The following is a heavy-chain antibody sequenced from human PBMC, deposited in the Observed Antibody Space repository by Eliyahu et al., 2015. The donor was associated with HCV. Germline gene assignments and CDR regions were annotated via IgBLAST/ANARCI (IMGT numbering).Heavy chain of an antibody. D-gene: IGHD3-22*01. CDR1: GYTFXSXG. J-gene: IGHJ4*02. CDR2: ISXYNGNT. CDR3: ARESGYYDSSGYYCFDY. V-gene: IGHV1-18*01. Sequence: QVQLVQSGAEVKKPGASVKVSXKASGYTFXSXGISWVRQAPGQGLEWMGWISXYNGNTXYAQKLQGRVTMTTDTSTSTAYMELRSLRSDDTAVYYCARESGYYDSSGYYCFDYWGQGTLVTVSS.